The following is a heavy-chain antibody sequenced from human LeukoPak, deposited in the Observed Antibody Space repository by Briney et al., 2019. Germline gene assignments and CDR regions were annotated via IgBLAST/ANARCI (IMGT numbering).Heavy chain of an antibody. D-gene: IGHD2-21*02. V-gene: IGHV4-34*01. CDR1: GGSFSGYY. J-gene: IGHJ6*02. CDR2: INHSGST. Sequence: PSETLSLTCAVYGGSFSGYYWSWIRQPPGKGLEWIGEINHSGSTNYNPSLKSRVTLSIDMSKNQFSLRLSSVTAADTAVYYCARTGGDCSSGLCYYAMDVWGQGTTVTVS. CDR3: ARTGGDCSSGLCYYAMDV.